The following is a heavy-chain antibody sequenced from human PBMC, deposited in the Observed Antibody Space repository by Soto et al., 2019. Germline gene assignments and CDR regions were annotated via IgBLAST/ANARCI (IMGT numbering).Heavy chain of an antibody. CDR2: ISYDESKE. Sequence: QVQLVESGGGVVQPGRSLRLSCAASGFTFSSFGMHWVRQAPGKGLEWVAVISYDESKEKYADPVKGRFTISRDNSKNTLYLQMNSLRAEDTAVYYCARDPVYGSGRLGYGMDVWGQGTTVTVSS. D-gene: IGHD3-10*01. V-gene: IGHV3-30*03. CDR1: GFTFSSFG. CDR3: ARDPVYGSGRLGYGMDV. J-gene: IGHJ6*02.